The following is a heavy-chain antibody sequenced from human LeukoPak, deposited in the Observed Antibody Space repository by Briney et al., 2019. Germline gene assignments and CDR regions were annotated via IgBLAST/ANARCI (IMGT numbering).Heavy chain of an antibody. CDR1: GFTFSDSW. CDR2: MNQDGSAK. Sequence: GGSLRLSCAASGFTFSDSWMSWVRQAPGKGLEWVANMNQDGSAKGYVDSVKGRFTISRDNARNSLYLQMSSLRPEDTSVYYCATYTHCVAADVWGQGTTVTVSS. J-gene: IGHJ6*02. D-gene: IGHD3-16*01. V-gene: IGHV3-7*01. CDR3: ATYTHCVAADV.